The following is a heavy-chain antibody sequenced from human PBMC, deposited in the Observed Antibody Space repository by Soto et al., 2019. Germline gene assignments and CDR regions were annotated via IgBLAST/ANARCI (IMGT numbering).Heavy chain of an antibody. J-gene: IGHJ6*03. CDR1: GGTFSSYT. V-gene: IGHV1-69*04. CDR2: IIPILGIA. Sequence: ASVKVSCKASGGTFSSYTISWVRQAPGQGLEWMGRIIPILGIANYAQKFQGRVTITADKSTSTAYMELSSLRSEDTAVYYCARERYDTSKNYYYYYMDVWGKGTTVTVSS. D-gene: IGHD3-9*01. CDR3: ARERYDTSKNYYYYYMDV.